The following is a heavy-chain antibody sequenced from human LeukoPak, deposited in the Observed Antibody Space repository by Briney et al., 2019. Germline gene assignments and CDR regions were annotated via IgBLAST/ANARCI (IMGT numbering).Heavy chain of an antibody. CDR3: ARSLGWRYYYYYMDV. CDR1: GGTFSSYA. D-gene: IGHD3/OR15-3a*01. CDR2: MNPNSGNT. J-gene: IGHJ6*03. V-gene: IGHV1-8*01. Sequence: ASVKVSCKASGGTFSSYAISWVRQAPGQGLEWMGWMNPNSGNTGYAQKFQGRVTMTRNTSISTAYMELSSLRSEDTAVYYCARSLGWRYYYYYMDVWGKGTTVTVSS.